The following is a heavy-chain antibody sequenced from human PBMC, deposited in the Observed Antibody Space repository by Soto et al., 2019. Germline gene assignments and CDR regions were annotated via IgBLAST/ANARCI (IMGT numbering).Heavy chain of an antibody. J-gene: IGHJ6*03. V-gene: IGHV4-59*01. CDR3: ARGAPYSSSWEYCYYYYMDV. Sequence: PSETLSLTCTVSGGSISSYYWSWIRQPPGKGLEWIGYIYYSGSTNYNPSLKGRVTISVDTSKNQFSLKLSSVTAADTAVYYCARGAPYSSSWEYCYYYYMDVWGKGTTVTVSS. CDR2: IYYSGST. CDR1: GGSISSYY. D-gene: IGHD6-13*01.